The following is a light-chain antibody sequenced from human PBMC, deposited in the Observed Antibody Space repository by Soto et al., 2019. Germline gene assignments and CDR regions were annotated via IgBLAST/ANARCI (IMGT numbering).Light chain of an antibody. CDR1: QGISSW. CDR3: QQANSFPLT. J-gene: IGKJ4*01. CDR2: GAY. V-gene: IGKV1-12*01. Sequence: DIQMTQSPSSVSASVGDRATITCRASQGISSWLVWYQQKPGKAPKLLIYGAYSLQSGVPSRFSGSGSGTDFTLTISSLQPEDFANYYCQQANSFPLTFGGGTKVELK.